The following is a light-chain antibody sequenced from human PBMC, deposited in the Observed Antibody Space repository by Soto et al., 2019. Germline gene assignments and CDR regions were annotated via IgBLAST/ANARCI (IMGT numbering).Light chain of an antibody. CDR1: SHDIGGYDF. Sequence: QSVLTQPASVSGSPGQSITISCTGTSHDIGGYDFVSWYQQYPGRAPKLMIYEVSNRPSGVSNRFSGSKSGNTASLTISGLQAEDEADYYCSSYTSSSSWVFGGGTKLTVL. CDR3: SSYTSSSSWV. V-gene: IGLV2-14*01. CDR2: EVS. J-gene: IGLJ3*02.